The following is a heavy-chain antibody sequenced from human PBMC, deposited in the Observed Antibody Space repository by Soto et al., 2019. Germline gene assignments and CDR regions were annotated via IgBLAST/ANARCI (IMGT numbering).Heavy chain of an antibody. D-gene: IGHD3-22*01. V-gene: IGHV5-10-1*01. CDR3: AIRSGHYYDSSGTRGDY. CDR2: IDPSDSYT. J-gene: IGHJ4*02. CDR1: GYSFTSYW. Sequence: VESLKISCKGSGYSFTSYWISCLLQMPGKVLEWMGRIDPSDSYTNYSPSFQGHVTISADKSISTAYLQWSSLKASDTAMYYCAIRSGHYYDSSGTRGDYWGQGTLVTVSS.